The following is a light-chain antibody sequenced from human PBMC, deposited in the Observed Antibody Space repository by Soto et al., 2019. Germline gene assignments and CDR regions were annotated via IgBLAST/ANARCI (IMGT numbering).Light chain of an antibody. CDR3: QQYNNWPPLT. V-gene: IGKV3-20*01. J-gene: IGKJ4*01. CDR2: GAS. Sequence: EIVLTQSPGTLSLSPGERATLSCRASQTVSISYLAWYQQKPGQAPRLLIYGASSRATDIPDRFSGSGSGTDFTLTISSLQSEDFAVYYCQQYNNWPPLTFGGGTKVERK. CDR1: QTVSISY.